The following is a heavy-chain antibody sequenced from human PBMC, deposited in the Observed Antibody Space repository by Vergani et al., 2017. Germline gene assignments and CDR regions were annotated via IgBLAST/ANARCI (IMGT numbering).Heavy chain of an antibody. CDR3: ARLNDFWSGYSHY. V-gene: IGHV4-39*01. J-gene: IGHJ4*02. Sequence: QVQLQESGPGLVKPSQTLSLTCTVSGGSISSYYWGWIRQPPGKGLEWIGSFYYSGSTYYNPSLKSRVTISVDTSKNQFSLKLSSVTAADTAVYYCARLNDFWSGYSHYWGQGTLVTVSS. CDR1: GGSISSYY. D-gene: IGHD3-3*01. CDR2: FYYSGST.